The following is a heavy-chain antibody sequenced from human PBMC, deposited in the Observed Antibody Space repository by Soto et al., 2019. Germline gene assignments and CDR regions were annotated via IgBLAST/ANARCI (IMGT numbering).Heavy chain of an antibody. CDR3: ATRYCSSTSCLDYYYGMDV. D-gene: IGHD2-2*01. V-gene: IGHV1-69*06. J-gene: IGHJ6*02. CDR2: IIPIFGTA. Sequence: QVQLMQSGAEVKKPGSSVKVSCKASGGTFSSYAISWVRQAPGQGLEWMGGIIPIFGTANYAQKFQGRVTITADKSTSTAYMELSSLRSEDTAVYYCATRYCSSTSCLDYYYGMDVWGQGTTVTVSS. CDR1: GGTFSSYA.